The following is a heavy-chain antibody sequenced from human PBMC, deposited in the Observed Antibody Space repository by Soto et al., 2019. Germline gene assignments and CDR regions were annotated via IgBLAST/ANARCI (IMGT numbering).Heavy chain of an antibody. D-gene: IGHD1-20*01. V-gene: IGHV1-18*01. Sequence: QVQLVQSGAEVKKPGASVKVSCKASGYTFTSYGISWGRQAPGQGLEWMGWINAYNGNTKNAQKLQGRVTMTTDTPTITAYMELRSLRSDATAVYYCARDAAIGMNDYWGQGTLVTVSS. J-gene: IGHJ4*02. CDR1: GYTFTSYG. CDR3: ARDAAIGMNDY. CDR2: INAYNGNT.